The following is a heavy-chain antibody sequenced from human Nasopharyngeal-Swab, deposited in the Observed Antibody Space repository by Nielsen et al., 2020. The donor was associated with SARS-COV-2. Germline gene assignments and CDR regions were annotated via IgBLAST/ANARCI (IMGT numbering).Heavy chain of an antibody. V-gene: IGHV4-34*01. D-gene: IGHD3-10*01. CDR2: INHSGST. J-gene: IGHJ6*02. CDR3: ARGPVDVLLWFGELFHSHGMDV. Sequence: GSLRLSCAVYGGSLSGYYWSWIRQPPGKGLAWIGEINHSGSTNYNPSLKSRVTISVDTSKTQFSLKLSSVTAADTAVYYCARGPVDVLLWFGELFHSHGMDVWGQGTTVTVSS. CDR1: GGSLSGYY.